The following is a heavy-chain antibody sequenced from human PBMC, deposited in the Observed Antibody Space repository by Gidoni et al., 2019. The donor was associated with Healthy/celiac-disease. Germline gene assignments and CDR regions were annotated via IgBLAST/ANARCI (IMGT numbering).Heavy chain of an antibody. Sequence: QVQLQESGPGLVNPSQTLSLTCTVSGGSISSGSYYWSWIRQPAGKGLEWIGRIYTSGSTNYNPSLKSRVTISVDTSKNQFSLKLSSVTAADTAVYYCARLHMATITLDLWGRGTLVTVSS. CDR1: GGSISSGSYY. D-gene: IGHD5-12*01. V-gene: IGHV4-61*02. CDR3: ARLHMATITLDL. CDR2: IYTSGST. J-gene: IGHJ2*01.